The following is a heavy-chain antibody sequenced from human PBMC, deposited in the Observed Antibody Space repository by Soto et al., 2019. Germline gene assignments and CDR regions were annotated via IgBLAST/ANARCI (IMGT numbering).Heavy chain of an antibody. Sequence: GGSLRLSCVVSGITFSTYLMHWVRQAPGKGLVWVSHIKSDGTVTHYTDSVRGRFIISRDNAKNTLFLQMNSLRAEDTAVYYCARENYDFWSGYYLDYWGQGTLVTVSS. CDR1: GITFSTYL. CDR2: IKSDGTVT. V-gene: IGHV3-74*01. D-gene: IGHD3-3*01. J-gene: IGHJ4*02. CDR3: ARENYDFWSGYYLDY.